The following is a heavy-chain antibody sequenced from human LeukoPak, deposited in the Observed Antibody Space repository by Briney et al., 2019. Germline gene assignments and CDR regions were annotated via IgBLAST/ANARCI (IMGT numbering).Heavy chain of an antibody. CDR1: GFTFSSYS. D-gene: IGHD6-6*01. J-gene: IGHJ4*02. Sequence: GGSLRLSCAASGFTFSSYSMNWVRQAPGKGLEWVSSISSSSSYIYYADSVKGRFTISRDNAKNSLYLQMNSLRAEDTAVYYYARELSIAAHFSTRDYWGQGTLVTVSS. CDR3: ARELSIAAHFSTRDY. CDR2: ISSSSSYI. V-gene: IGHV3-21*01.